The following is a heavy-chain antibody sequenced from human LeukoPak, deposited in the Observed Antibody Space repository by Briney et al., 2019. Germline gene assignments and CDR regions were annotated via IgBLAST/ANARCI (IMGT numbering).Heavy chain of an antibody. J-gene: IGHJ6*02. Sequence: LSGGSLRLSCAASGFTFSSYWMSWVRQTPGKGLEWVANIKQDASEKYYVGSVKGRFTISRDNAKNSLYLQMNSLRAEDTAVYYCAKESRALLSRLGVAAAGTPIETGMDVWGQGTTVTVSS. D-gene: IGHD6-13*01. CDR1: GFTFSSYW. V-gene: IGHV3-7*01. CDR3: AKESRALLSRLGVAAAGTPIETGMDV. CDR2: IKQDASEK.